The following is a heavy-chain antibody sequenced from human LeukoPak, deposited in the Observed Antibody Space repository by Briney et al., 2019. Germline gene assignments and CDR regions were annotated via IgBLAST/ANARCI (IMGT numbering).Heavy chain of an antibody. CDR2: IDWDDYK. V-gene: IGHV2-70*01. CDR1: GFSLSTSGMW. Sequence: SGPALVKPTQTLTLTCTFSGFSLSTSGMWVNWIRQPPGKALEWLALIDWDDYKYYSTSLKTRLTISKDTSKDQVVLTMTNMDPVDTATYYCARISEGYGGYNYGMDVWGKGTTVTVSS. D-gene: IGHD4-23*01. J-gene: IGHJ6*04. CDR3: ARISEGYGGYNYGMDV.